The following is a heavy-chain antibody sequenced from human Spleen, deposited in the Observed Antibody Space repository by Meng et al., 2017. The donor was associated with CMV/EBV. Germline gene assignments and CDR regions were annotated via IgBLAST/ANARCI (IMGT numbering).Heavy chain of an antibody. D-gene: IGHD1-1*01. CDR1: GGSITSYY. CDR2: IYYSGNT. CDR3: ARIEGTGTIDY. Sequence: ESLKISCTVSGGSITSYYWSWIRQPPGKGLEWIGYIYYSGNTNYNPSLKSRVTISVDTSKNHFSLKLRSVTAADSAVYYCARIEGTGTIDYWGQGTLVTVSS. V-gene: IGHV4-59*01. J-gene: IGHJ4*02.